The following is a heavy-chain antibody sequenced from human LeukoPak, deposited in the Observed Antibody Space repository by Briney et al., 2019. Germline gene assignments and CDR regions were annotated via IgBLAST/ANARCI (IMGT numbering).Heavy chain of an antibody. D-gene: IGHD2-15*01. V-gene: IGHV1-2*02. J-gene: IGHJ4*02. CDR1: GYTFTGYY. CDR2: INPNSGGT. CDR3: ARDPTSKYCRAGTCLPHFADY. Sequence: GASVKVSCKASGYTFTGYYMHWVRQAPGQGLEWMGWINPNSGGTNYAQKFQGRVTMTRDTSISTAYMELSRLRSDDTAVYYCARDPTSKYCRAGTCLPHFADYWGRGTLVTVSS.